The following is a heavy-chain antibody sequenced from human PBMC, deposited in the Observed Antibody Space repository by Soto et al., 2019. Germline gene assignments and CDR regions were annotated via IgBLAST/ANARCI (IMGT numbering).Heavy chain of an antibody. D-gene: IGHD3-10*01. CDR1: GFTFSSYA. Sequence: PGGSLRISCAASGFTFSSYAMSWVRQAPGKGLEWVSAISGSGGSTYYADSVKGRFTISRDNSKNTLYLQMNSLRAEDTAVYYCAKDPLWFGELKYYYYYGMDVWGQGTTVTVSS. V-gene: IGHV3-23*01. CDR2: ISGSGGST. J-gene: IGHJ6*02. CDR3: AKDPLWFGELKYYYYYGMDV.